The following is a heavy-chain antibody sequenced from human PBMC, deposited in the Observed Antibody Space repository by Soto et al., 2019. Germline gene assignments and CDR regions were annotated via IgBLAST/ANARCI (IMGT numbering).Heavy chain of an antibody. CDR3: ARTERTALVPDS. CDR2: IIPIVTII. D-gene: IGHD5-18*01. J-gene: IGHJ5*01. Sequence: QVQLVQSGAEVKKPGSSVKVSCKASGGTFSSDTISWVRQAPGQGLEWMGRIIPIVTIITYAPKFQGRLTITADKSTSTAYLELSSLRSDDTAVYYCARTERTALVPDSWGQGTLVTVSS. V-gene: IGHV1-69*02. CDR1: GGTFSSDT.